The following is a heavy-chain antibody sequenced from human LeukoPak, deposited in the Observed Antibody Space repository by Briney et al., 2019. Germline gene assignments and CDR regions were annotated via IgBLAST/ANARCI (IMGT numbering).Heavy chain of an antibody. D-gene: IGHD6-19*01. V-gene: IGHV3-9*01. CDR1: GFTFDNYA. J-gene: IGHJ4*02. Sequence: PGGSLRLSCAASGFTFDNYAMHWVRQAPGKGLAWLSIISWNSGYIGYADSVKGRFTISRDNAKKSLDLQMNSLRAEDTAFYYCAKVRGTYSSGYFFDYWGQGTLVTVSS. CDR3: AKVRGTYSSGYFFDY. CDR2: ISWNSGYI.